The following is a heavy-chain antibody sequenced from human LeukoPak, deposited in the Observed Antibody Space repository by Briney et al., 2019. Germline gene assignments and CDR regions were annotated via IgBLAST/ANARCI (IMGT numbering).Heavy chain of an antibody. Sequence: PSQTLSLTCTVSGGSISSGGYYWSWIRQPPGKGLEWIGEINHSGSTNYNPSLKSRVTISVDTSKNQFSLKLSSVTAADTAVYYCARGKRNYYGSGTSRFDPWGQGTLVTVSS. CDR3: ARGKRNYYGSGTSRFDP. D-gene: IGHD3-10*01. J-gene: IGHJ5*02. V-gene: IGHV4-30-2*01. CDR2: INHSGST. CDR1: GGSISSGGYY.